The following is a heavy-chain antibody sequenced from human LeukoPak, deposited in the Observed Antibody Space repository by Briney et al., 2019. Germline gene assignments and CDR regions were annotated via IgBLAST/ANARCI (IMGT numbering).Heavy chain of an antibody. Sequence: ASETLSLTCTVSGGSINSRNYFWGWIRQPPGKGLEWIGSIKYSGSPYYKPSLQSRVTISVDTSKSQFSLKLSSVTAADTAVYYCASVDYKWNYFHYWGQGTLVTVSS. CDR1: GGSINSRNYF. CDR3: ASVDYKWNYFHY. CDR2: IKYSGSP. V-gene: IGHV4-39*01. J-gene: IGHJ4*02. D-gene: IGHD1-20*01.